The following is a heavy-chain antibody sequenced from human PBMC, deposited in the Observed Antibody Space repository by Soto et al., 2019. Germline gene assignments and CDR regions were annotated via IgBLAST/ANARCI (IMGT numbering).Heavy chain of an antibody. V-gene: IGHV4-31*03. CDR3: AKGKDSHYYYYGMDV. Sequence: SETLSLTCTVSGGSISSGGYYWSWIRQHPGKGLEWIGYIYYSGSTYYNPSLKSRVTISVDTSKNQFSLELSSVTAADTAVYYCAKGKDSHYYYYGMDVWGQGTTVTVSS. CDR2: IYYSGST. CDR1: GGSISSGGYY. D-gene: IGHD2-15*01. J-gene: IGHJ6*02.